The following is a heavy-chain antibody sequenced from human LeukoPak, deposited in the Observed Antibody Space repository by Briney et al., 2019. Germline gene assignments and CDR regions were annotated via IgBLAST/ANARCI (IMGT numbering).Heavy chain of an antibody. D-gene: IGHD6-19*01. CDR1: GFTFSSYS. CDR3: AKDGDSSGWLSS. Sequence: AGGSLRLSCAASGFTFSSYSMNWVRQAPGKGLEWVSSISSSSSYIYYADSVKGRFTISRDNSKNTLYLQMNSLRAEDTAVYYCAKDGDSSGWLSSWGQGTLVTVSS. V-gene: IGHV3-21*04. CDR2: ISSSSSYI. J-gene: IGHJ4*02.